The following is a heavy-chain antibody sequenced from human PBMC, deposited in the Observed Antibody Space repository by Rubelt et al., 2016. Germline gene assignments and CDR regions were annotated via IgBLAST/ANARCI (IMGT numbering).Heavy chain of an antibody. CDR2: FDPGDGQT. V-gene: IGHV1-24*01. CDR1: GFILSEAS. Sequence: QVQLVQSGAEVKKPGASVKVSCKGSGFILSEASMYWVRQAPGRGLEWMGGFDPGDGQTTSALYFEGRVTMPADTSTGTAYMELSSVRSGDTALYYCATAQWVRHRLYAFDIWGQGTMVTVSS. CDR3: ATAQWVRHRLYAFDI. J-gene: IGHJ3*02. D-gene: IGHD1-26*01.